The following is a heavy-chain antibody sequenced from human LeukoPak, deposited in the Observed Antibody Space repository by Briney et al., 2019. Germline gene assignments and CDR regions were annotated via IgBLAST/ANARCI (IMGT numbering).Heavy chain of an antibody. Sequence: ASVKVSCKASGYSFTGHYVHWVRQAPGQGREWMGRINPNSGGTNYSQKFQGRVTVTRDTSISTAYMELSGLRHDDTAVYYCARDREVGSTDDAFDIWGQGTMVTVSS. CDR3: ARDREVGSTDDAFDI. CDR2: INPNSGGT. CDR1: GYSFTGHY. J-gene: IGHJ3*02. D-gene: IGHD1-26*01. V-gene: IGHV1-2*06.